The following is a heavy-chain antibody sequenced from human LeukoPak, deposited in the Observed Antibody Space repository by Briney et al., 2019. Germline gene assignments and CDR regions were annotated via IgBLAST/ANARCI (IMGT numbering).Heavy chain of an antibody. V-gene: IGHV4-4*02. CDR3: ASSGYYRAFDI. CDR2: IYHSGST. J-gene: IGHJ3*02. D-gene: IGHD3-3*01. CDR1: GGSISTNNW. Sequence: SGTLSLTCAVSGGSISTNNWWSWVRQPPGKGLEWIGEIYHSGSTNYNPSLKSRVTMSVDKTKNQFSLKLSSVTAADTAVYYCASSGYYRAFDIWGQGTMVTVSS.